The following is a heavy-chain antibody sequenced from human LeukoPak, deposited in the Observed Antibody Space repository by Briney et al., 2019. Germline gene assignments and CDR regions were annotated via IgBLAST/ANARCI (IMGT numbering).Heavy chain of an antibody. CDR3: ARDKVNYDILTGLYYYYGMDV. V-gene: IGHV3-21*01. J-gene: IGHJ6*02. D-gene: IGHD3-9*01. Sequence: PRRSLSLSFAASGFTFSSYSMGSGRPAPGKGREWVSSITSISTNIYYAASVKGRFTTSRDKAKNSLYLQTNRLRGEDTAVYYCARDKVNYDILTGLYYYYGMDVWGHGTTVTVSS. CDR1: GFTFSSYS. CDR2: ITSISTNI.